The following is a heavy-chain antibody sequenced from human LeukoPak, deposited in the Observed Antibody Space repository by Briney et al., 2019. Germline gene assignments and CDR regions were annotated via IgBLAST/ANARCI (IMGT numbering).Heavy chain of an antibody. V-gene: IGHV6-1*01. CDR1: GDSVSSNTAA. J-gene: IGHJ3*02. Sequence: SQTLSLSCAISGDSVSSNTAAWNWIRQSPSRGLEWLGRTFYRSNWYDDYAASVKSRITINPDTSKNQFSLHLKSVTPEDTAVYYCAREVAGTWAFVIWGQGTRVTVSS. D-gene: IGHD6-19*01. CDR3: AREVAGTWAFVI. CDR2: TFYRSNWYD.